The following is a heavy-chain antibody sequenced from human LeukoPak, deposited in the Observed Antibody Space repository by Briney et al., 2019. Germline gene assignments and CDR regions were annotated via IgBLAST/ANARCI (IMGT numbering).Heavy chain of an antibody. Sequence: GGSLRLSCAASGFTFSSYGMHWVRQAPGKGLEWVAVIWYDGSNKYYADSVKGRFTISRDNSKNTLYLKMNSLRAEDTAVYYCARDPRGCYSGHCGQYYYGMDVWGQGTTVTVSS. V-gene: IGHV3-33*01. CDR3: ARDPRGCYSGHCGQYYYGMDV. CDR2: IWYDGSNK. D-gene: IGHD2-21*01. J-gene: IGHJ6*02. CDR1: GFTFSSYG.